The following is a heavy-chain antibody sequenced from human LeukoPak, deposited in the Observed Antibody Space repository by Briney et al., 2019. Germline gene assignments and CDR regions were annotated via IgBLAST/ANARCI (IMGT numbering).Heavy chain of an antibody. CDR2: ISSSGSTI. CDR3: AKDDDYGGNELDY. CDR1: GFTFSDYY. V-gene: IGHV3-11*01. Sequence: PGGSLRLSCAASGFTFSDYYMSWIRQAPGKGLEWVSYISSSGSTIYYADSVKGRFTISRDNAKNSLYLQMNSLRAEDTAVYYCAKDDDYGGNELDYWGQGTLVTVSS. D-gene: IGHD4-23*01. J-gene: IGHJ4*02.